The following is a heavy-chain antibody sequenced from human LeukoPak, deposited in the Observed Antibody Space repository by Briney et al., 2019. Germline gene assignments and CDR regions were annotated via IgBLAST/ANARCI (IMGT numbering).Heavy chain of an antibody. CDR3: ARYCGGGSCYGPYDAFDT. J-gene: IGHJ3*02. CDR2: ISSSGSTI. D-gene: IGHD2-15*01. CDR1: GFTFSSYE. V-gene: IGHV3-48*03. Sequence: GGSLRLSCAASGFTFSSYEMNWVRQAPGKGLEWVSYISSSGSTIYYADSVKGRFTISRDNAKNSLYLQTNSLRAEDTAVYYCARYCGGGSCYGPYDAFDTWGQGTMVTVSS.